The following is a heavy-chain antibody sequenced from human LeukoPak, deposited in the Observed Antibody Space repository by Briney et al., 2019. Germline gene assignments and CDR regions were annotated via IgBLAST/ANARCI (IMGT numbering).Heavy chain of an antibody. D-gene: IGHD4-17*01. CDR2: ITGSGGST. CDR1: GFTFSTYG. Sequence: GGTLRLSCAASGFTFSTYGMSWVRQAPGKGLEWVSSITGSGGSTYYADSVKGRFTISRDNSKNTLYLQMNSLRAEDTAVYYCAKRNDYGDYYYYYMDVWGKGTTVTISS. J-gene: IGHJ6*03. V-gene: IGHV3-23*01. CDR3: AKRNDYGDYYYYYMDV.